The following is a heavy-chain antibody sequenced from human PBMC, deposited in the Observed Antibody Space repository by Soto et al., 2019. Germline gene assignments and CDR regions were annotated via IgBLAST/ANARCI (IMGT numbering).Heavy chain of an antibody. CDR1: GASVSSGNHY. Sequence: QVQLQESGPGLVKPSETLSLTCTVSGASVSSGNHYWSWIRQPPGKELEFIAYVFYSGSDNYNPSLKSRVTTSIDTSKNQSSLNLRSVTAADTAVYYCARGRGSGYGIDYWGQGTLVTVSS. J-gene: IGHJ4*02. D-gene: IGHD5-18*01. CDR2: VFYSGSD. CDR3: ARGRGSGYGIDY. V-gene: IGHV4-61*01.